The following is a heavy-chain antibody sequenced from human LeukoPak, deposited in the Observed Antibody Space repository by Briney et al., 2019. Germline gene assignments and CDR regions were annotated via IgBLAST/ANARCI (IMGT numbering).Heavy chain of an antibody. Sequence: GRSLRLSCAASGFTLSDYGMHWVRQAPGKGLEWVEVISYDGTKISYADSVKGRFTISRDNSKNTLSLQMNSLRAEDAAVYYCVKFRGIQHYNYHMDVWGKGTTVTVSS. V-gene: IGHV3-30*18. J-gene: IGHJ6*03. CDR1: GFTLSDYG. CDR2: ISYDGTKI. D-gene: IGHD3-10*01. CDR3: VKFRGIQHYNYHMDV.